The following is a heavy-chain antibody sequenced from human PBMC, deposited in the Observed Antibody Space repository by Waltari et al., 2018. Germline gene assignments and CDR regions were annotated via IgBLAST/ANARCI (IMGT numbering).Heavy chain of an antibody. J-gene: IGHJ4*02. CDR2: IKQDGSEK. V-gene: IGHV3-7*01. Sequence: EVQLVESGGGLVQPGGSLRLSCAASAFTFSSYWTSWVRQAQGKGLEWVANIKQDGSEKYYVDSVKGRFTISRDNAKNSLYLQMNSLRAEDTAVYYCARDGFGGSYLKGYWGQGTLVTVSS. D-gene: IGHD1-26*01. CDR3: ARDGFGGSYLKGY. CDR1: AFTFSSYW.